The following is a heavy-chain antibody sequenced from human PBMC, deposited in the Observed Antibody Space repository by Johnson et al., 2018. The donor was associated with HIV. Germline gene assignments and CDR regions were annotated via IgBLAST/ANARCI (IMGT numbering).Heavy chain of an antibody. D-gene: IGHD6-19*01. CDR1: GFTYSSYA. CDR2: ISYDRRNK. CDR3: ARVEWLSPPAFDI. J-gene: IGHJ3*02. V-gene: IGHV3-30*03. Sequence: QVQLVESGGGLVQAGRSLRPSCAASGFTYSSYAMHWVRQAPGKGLEWVAVISYDRRNKYYADSVKGRVTISRDNSTSPLYLQMNSLRAEDTAVSDCARVEWLSPPAFDIWGQGTMVTVSS.